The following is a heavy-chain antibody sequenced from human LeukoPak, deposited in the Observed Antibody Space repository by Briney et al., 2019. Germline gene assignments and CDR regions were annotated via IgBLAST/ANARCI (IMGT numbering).Heavy chain of an antibody. CDR3: ARDAQFPPRYSYGSSFDY. V-gene: IGHV1-46*01. CDR1: GYTFTGYY. Sequence: WASVKVSCKASGYTFTGYYMHWVRQAPGQGLEWMGIINPSGGSTSYAQKFQGRVTMTRDTSTSTVYMELSSLRSEDTAVYYCARDAQFPPRYSYGSSFDYWGQGTLVTVSS. J-gene: IGHJ4*02. D-gene: IGHD5-18*01. CDR2: INPSGGST.